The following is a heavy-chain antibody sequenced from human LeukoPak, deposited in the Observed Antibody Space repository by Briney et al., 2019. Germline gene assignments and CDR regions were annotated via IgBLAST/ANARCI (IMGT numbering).Heavy chain of an antibody. CDR2: INPNSGGT. Sequence: ASVKVSCKASGYTFTGYYMHWVRQAPGQGLEWMGRINPNSGGTNYAQKFQGRVTMTRDTSISTAYMELSGLRSDDTAVYYCARDVGSWIGYYYYGMDVWGQGTTVTVSS. CDR3: ARDVGSWIGYYYYGMDV. V-gene: IGHV1-2*06. D-gene: IGHD6-13*01. CDR1: GYTFTGYY. J-gene: IGHJ6*02.